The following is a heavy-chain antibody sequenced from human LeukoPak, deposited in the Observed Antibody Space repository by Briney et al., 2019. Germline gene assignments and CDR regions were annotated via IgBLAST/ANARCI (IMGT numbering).Heavy chain of an antibody. J-gene: IGHJ4*02. Sequence: SETLSLTCAVSGYSISSGYYWGWIRQPPGKGLEWIGSIYYSGSTYYNPSLKSRVTISVDTSKNQFSLKLSSVTAADTAVYYCARHVAEYCSGGSCYPYYFDYWGQGTLVTVSS. CDR1: GYSISSGYY. V-gene: IGHV4-38-2*01. CDR2: IYYSGST. D-gene: IGHD2-15*01. CDR3: ARHVAEYCSGGSCYPYYFDY.